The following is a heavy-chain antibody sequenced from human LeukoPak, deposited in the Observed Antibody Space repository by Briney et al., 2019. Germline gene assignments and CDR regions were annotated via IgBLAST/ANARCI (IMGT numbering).Heavy chain of an antibody. CDR3: AREGVVVSAAVDY. J-gene: IGHJ4*02. D-gene: IGHD2-2*01. CDR1: GFTFSNYE. Sequence: PGGSLRLSCAASGFTFSNYEMNWVRQAPGKGLEWVSYISISGSTIYYADSVKGRFTISRDNAKNSLYLQMNSLRAEDTAVYYCAREGVVVSAAVDYWGRGTLVTVSS. CDR2: ISISGSTI. V-gene: IGHV3-48*03.